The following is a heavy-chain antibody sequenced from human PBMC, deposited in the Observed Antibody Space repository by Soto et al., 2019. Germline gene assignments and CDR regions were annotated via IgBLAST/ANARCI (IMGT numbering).Heavy chain of an antibody. J-gene: IGHJ4*02. V-gene: IGHV3-11*01. Sequence: GGSLSLSRAASGFTFSDYYMSWIRQAPGKGLEWVSYISSSGSTIYYADSVKGRFTISRDNAKNSLYLQMNSLRAEDTAVYYCARDEYRSNTVHFDYWGQGTLVTVSS. CDR2: ISSSGSTI. D-gene: IGHD2-2*02. CDR1: GFTFSDYY. CDR3: ARDEYRSNTVHFDY.